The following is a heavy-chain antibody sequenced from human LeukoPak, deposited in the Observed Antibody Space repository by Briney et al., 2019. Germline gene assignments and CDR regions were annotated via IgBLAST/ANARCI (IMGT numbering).Heavy chain of an antibody. CDR3: ARDHGDYVGSYFDY. Sequence: ASVKVSCKASGGTFSSYAISWVRQAPGQGLEWMGGIIPIFGTANYAQMFQGRVTITTDESTSTAYMELSSLRSEDTAVYYCARDHGDYVGSYFDYWGQGTLVTVSS. D-gene: IGHD4-17*01. CDR1: GGTFSSYA. J-gene: IGHJ4*02. CDR2: IIPIFGTA. V-gene: IGHV1-69*05.